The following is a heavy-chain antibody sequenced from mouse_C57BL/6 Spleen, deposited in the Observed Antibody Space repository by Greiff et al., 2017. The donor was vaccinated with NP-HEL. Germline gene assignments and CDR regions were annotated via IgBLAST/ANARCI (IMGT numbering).Heavy chain of an antibody. D-gene: IGHD2-2*01. Sequence: QVLLQQSGAELVMPGASVKLSCKASGYTFTSYWMHWVKQRPGQGLEWIGEIDPSDSYTNYNQKFKGKSTLTVDKSSSTAYMQLSSLTSEDSAVYYCARSGGYDVAYWGQGTLVTVSA. V-gene: IGHV1-69*01. CDR3: ARSGGYDVAY. CDR2: IDPSDSYT. CDR1: GYTFTSYW. J-gene: IGHJ3*01.